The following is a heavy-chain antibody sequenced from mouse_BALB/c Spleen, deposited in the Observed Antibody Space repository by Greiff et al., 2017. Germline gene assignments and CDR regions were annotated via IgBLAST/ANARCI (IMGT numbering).Heavy chain of an antibody. CDR1: GFSLTDYG. CDR2: IWGGGST. D-gene: IGHD2-10*02. V-gene: IGHV2-6-5*01. Sequence: VQLVESGPGLVAPSQSLSITCTVSGFSLTDYGVSWIRQPPGKGLEWLGVIWGGGSTYYNSALKSRLSISKDYSKNHVFLKMNSLQTDDTAMYYCDKHEEYCTWFAYWGQGTLVTVSA. CDR3: DKHEEYCTWFAY. J-gene: IGHJ3*01.